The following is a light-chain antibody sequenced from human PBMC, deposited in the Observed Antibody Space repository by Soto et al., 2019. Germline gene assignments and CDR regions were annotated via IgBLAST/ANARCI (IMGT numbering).Light chain of an antibody. CDR2: GAS. Sequence: EIVLTQSPGTLSLSPGERATLSCRASQSVSSSYLAWYQQKPGQAPRLLIYGASSRATGIPDRFSGSGSGTDFTLTISRLEPEDFAVYYCQQRSNWPPGGTFGGGTKVDIK. J-gene: IGKJ4*01. CDR3: QQRSNWPPGGT. V-gene: IGKV3D-20*02. CDR1: QSVSSSY.